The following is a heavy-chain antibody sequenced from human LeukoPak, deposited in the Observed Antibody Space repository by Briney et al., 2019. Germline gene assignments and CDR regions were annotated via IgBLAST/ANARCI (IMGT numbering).Heavy chain of an antibody. CDR2: INEDGSQK. J-gene: IGHJ5*02. D-gene: IGHD1/OR15-1a*01. CDR1: GFTFSKYW. CDR3: ARVLTNNPYVLCDL. Sequence: GGSLRLSCAASGFTFSKYWMRWVRHAPGKGLESVANINEDGSQKFYGDSIRGPFTVSRDNAKNSLYLQMNSLRAEDTAVYFCARVLTNNPYVLCDLWGQRILVTVSS. V-gene: IGHV3-7*01.